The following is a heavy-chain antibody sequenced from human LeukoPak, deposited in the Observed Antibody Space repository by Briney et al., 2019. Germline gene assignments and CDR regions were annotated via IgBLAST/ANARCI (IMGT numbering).Heavy chain of an antibody. D-gene: IGHD3-22*01. CDR1: GYSISSGYY. V-gene: IGHV4-38-2*01. Sequence: SETLSLXCAVSGYSISSGYYWGWIRQPPGTGLEWIGSVYHSGSTYYNPSLKSRVAISVDTSKNQFSLKLSSVTAADTAVYYCARHGNYYDTSQSDPWGQGTLVTVSS. CDR3: ARHGNYYDTSQSDP. J-gene: IGHJ5*02. CDR2: VYHSGST.